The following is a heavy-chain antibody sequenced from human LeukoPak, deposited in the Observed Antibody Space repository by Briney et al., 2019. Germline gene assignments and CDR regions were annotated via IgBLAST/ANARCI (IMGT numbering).Heavy chain of an antibody. CDR1: GGSFSGYY. V-gene: IGHV4-34*01. D-gene: IGHD6-13*01. CDR3: ARAPPYSSSWVDY. Sequence: SETLSLTCAVYGGSFSGYYWSWIRQPPGKGLEWIGEINHSGSTNYNPSLKSRVTISVDTSKNQFSPKLSSVTAADTAVYYCARAPPYSSSWVDYWGQGTLVTVSS. J-gene: IGHJ4*02. CDR2: INHSGST.